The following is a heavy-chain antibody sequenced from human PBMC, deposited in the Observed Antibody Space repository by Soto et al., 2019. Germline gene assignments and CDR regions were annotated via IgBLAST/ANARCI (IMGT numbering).Heavy chain of an antibody. CDR1: GGSISSSSYY. CDR2: IYYSGTT. J-gene: IGHJ5*02. D-gene: IGHD1-26*01. Sequence: SETLSLTCTVSGGSISSSSYYWVWIRQPPGKGLEWIGSIYYSGTTYYNPSLKSRVTISADTSKNQFSLKLRSVTAADTAVYYCARQSPDYLGSVGWFDPWGQGTLVTVSS. CDR3: ARQSPDYLGSVGWFDP. V-gene: IGHV4-39*01.